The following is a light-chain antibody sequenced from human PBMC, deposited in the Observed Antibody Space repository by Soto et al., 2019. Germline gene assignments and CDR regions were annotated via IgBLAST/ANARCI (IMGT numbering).Light chain of an antibody. CDR3: QYLNGAPTIT. Sequence: DIQMTQSPSSLSASIGYRVTITCRASEGISNYLAWYQHAPGKAPNLLIYGGYTLQSGVSSRFSGSGSGTEFSLTITSLKPEDFATYYCQYLNGAPTITFGQGTRLET. CDR1: EGISNY. V-gene: IGKV1-9*01. CDR2: GGY. J-gene: IGKJ5*01.